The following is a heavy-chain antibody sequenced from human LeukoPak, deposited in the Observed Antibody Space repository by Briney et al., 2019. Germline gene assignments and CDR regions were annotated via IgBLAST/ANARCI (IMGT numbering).Heavy chain of an antibody. CDR1: GFTFSSYS. Sequence: GGSLRLSCAASGFTFSSYSMNWVRQAPGKGLEWVSYISSSSSTIYYADSVKGRFTISRDNAKNSLYLQMNSLRAEDTAVYYCARHGTAMPLGYFDYWGQGTLVTVSS. V-gene: IGHV3-48*04. CDR2: ISSSSSTI. D-gene: IGHD2-2*01. J-gene: IGHJ4*02. CDR3: ARHGTAMPLGYFDY.